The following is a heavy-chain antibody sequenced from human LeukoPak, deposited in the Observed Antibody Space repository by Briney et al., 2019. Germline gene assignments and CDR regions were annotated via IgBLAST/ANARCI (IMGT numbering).Heavy chain of an antibody. Sequence: PSETLSLTCAVSGGSISSSNWWSWVRQPPGKGLEWIGEIYHSGSTNYNPSLKSRVTISVDKSKNQFSLKLSSVTAADTAVYYCARAGRSGWIYYFDYWAREPWSPSPQ. V-gene: IGHV4-4*02. J-gene: IGHJ4*02. D-gene: IGHD6-19*01. CDR1: GGSISSSNW. CDR2: IYHSGST. CDR3: ARAGRSGWIYYFDY.